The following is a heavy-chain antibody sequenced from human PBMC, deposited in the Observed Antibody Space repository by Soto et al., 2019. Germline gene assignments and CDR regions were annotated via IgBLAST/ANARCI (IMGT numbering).Heavy chain of an antibody. CDR1: GFTFSTYA. V-gene: IGHV3-30-3*01. CDR2: LSYDGSNK. CDR3: ASQYSYDYY. Sequence: QVQLVESGGGVVQPGRSLRLSCAASGFTFSTYAMHWVRQAPGKGLEWVAFLSYDGSNKYYADSVKGRFTISRDNSKTTLYLQMNSLRTEDTAVFYCASQYSYDYYWGQGTLVTVSS. J-gene: IGHJ4*02. D-gene: IGHD5-18*01.